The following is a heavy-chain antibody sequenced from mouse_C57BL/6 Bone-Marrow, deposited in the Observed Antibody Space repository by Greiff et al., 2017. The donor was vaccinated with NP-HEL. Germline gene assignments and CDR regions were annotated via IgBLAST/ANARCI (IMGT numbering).Heavy chain of an antibody. J-gene: IGHJ2*01. CDR3: ARHRGRGGDYFDY. Sequence: EVKLMESGGGLVQPGGSLKLSCAASGFTFSDYGMAWVRQAPRKGPEWVAFLSNLAYSIYYADTVTGRFTISRENAKNTLYLEMSSLRSEDTAMYYCARHRGRGGDYFDYWGQGTTLTVSS. CDR1: GFTFSDYG. D-gene: IGHD1-1*01. V-gene: IGHV5-15*01. CDR2: LSNLAYSI.